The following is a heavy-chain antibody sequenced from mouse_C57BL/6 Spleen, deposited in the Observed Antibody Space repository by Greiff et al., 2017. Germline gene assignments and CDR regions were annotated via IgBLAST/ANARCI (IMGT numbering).Heavy chain of an antibody. CDR2: IDPNSGGT. D-gene: IGHD2-5*01. V-gene: IGHV1-72*01. CDR3: ARGGSNYEGAMDY. CDR1: GYTFTSYW. J-gene: IGHJ4*01. Sequence: QVQLKQPGAELVKPGASVKLSCKASGYTFTSYWMHWMKQRPGRGLEWIGRIDPNSGGTKYNEKFKSKATLTVDKPSSTAYMQLSSLTSEDSAVYYCARGGSNYEGAMDYWGQGTSVTVSS.